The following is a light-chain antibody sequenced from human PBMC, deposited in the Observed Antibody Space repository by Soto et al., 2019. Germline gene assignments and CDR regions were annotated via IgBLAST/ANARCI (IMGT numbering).Light chain of an antibody. CDR2: SSS. CDR3: QQYNSWPLT. CDR1: QTVSNN. V-gene: IGKV3-15*01. J-gene: IGKJ4*01. Sequence: EIVMTQYPATLSVSPGERATLSCRASQTVSNNLAWYQQKPDQAPRLLFYSSSTRATGVPASSSGSRSGTDFTLTISSPQSEDVAVCCCQQYNSWPLTFGGGTKVE.